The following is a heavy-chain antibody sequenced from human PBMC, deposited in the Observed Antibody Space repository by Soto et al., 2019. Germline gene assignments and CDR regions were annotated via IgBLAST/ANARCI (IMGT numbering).Heavy chain of an antibody. CDR3: TRRLYGDYYFDY. J-gene: IGHJ4*02. V-gene: IGHV3-15*01. CDR1: GFSFSNAW. CDR2: INSKTDGGTT. Sequence: PVGSLRLSCAASGFSFSNAWMIWVRQAPRKGLDWVGRINSKTDGGTTDYAAPVKVRFTISTYESQNTLYRQMNSLKTEDTAVYYCTRRLYGDYYFDYWGQGTLVTVS. D-gene: IGHD4-17*01.